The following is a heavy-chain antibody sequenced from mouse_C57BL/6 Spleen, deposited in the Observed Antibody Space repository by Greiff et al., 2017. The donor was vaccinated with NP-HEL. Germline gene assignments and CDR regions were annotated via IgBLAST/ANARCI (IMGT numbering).Heavy chain of an antibody. CDR3: ARDESYGSWFAY. CDR1: GFTFSSYA. D-gene: IGHD1-1*01. V-gene: IGHV5-4*01. CDR2: ISDGGSYT. J-gene: IGHJ3*01. Sequence: EVQLVESGGGLVKPGGSLKLSCAASGFTFSSYAMSWVRQTPEKRLEWVATISDGGSYTYYPDNVKGRFTISRDDAKNNLYLQMSHLKSEDTAMYYCARDESYGSWFAYWGQGTLVTVSA.